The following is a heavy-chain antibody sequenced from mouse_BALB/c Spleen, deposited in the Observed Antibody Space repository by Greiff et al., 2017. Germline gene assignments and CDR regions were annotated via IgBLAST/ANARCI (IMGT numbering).Heavy chain of an antibody. CDR1: GFNIKDYY. V-gene: IGHV14-1*02. CDR3: ARRGWEGGAWFAY. J-gene: IGHJ3*01. CDR2: IDPENGNT. Sequence: EVKLQESGAELVRPGALVKLSCKASGFNIKDYYMHWVKQRPEQGLEWIGWIDPENGNTIYDPKFQGKASITADTSSNTAYLQLSSLTSEDTAVYYCARRGWEGGAWFAYWGQGTLVTVSA. D-gene: IGHD4-1*01.